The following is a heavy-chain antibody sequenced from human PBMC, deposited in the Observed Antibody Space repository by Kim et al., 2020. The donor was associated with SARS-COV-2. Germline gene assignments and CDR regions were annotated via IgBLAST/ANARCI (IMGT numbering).Heavy chain of an antibody. V-gene: IGHV1-69*13. CDR3: ARDLLDSSGYFDAFDI. J-gene: IGHJ3*02. Sequence: SVKVSCKASGCTFSSYAISWVRQAPGQGLEWMGGIIPIFGTANYAQKFQGRVTITADESTSTAYMELSSLRSEDTAVYYCARDLLDSSGYFDAFDIWGPGTMVTVSS. CDR1: GCTFSSYA. CDR2: IIPIFGTA. D-gene: IGHD3-22*01.